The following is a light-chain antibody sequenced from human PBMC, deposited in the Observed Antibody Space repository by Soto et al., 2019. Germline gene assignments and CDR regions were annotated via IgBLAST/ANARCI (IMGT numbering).Light chain of an antibody. J-gene: IGLJ1*01. CDR3: QTWVTGIYV. CDR1: SGHSYYA. V-gene: IGLV4-69*01. Sequence: QSVLTQSPSASASLGASVKLTCTLSSGHSYYAIAWHQQQPEKGPRYLMKLNSDGSHSKGDGIPDRFSGSSSGAERYLIISSLQSEDEADYYCQTWVTGIYVFGTGTKLTVL. CDR2: LNSDGSH.